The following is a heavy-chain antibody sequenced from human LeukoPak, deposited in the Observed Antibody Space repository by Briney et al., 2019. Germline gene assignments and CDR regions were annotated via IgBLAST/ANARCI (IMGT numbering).Heavy chain of an antibody. V-gene: IGHV3-48*01. CDR2: ISSSSSTI. Sequence: GGSLRLSCATSGFTFSAYSMNWVRQAPGKGLEWVSYISSSSSTIYYADSVKGRFTISRDNAKNSLYLQMNSLRAEDTAVYYCARGSTYYDSSGQVPFDYWGQGTLVTVSS. J-gene: IGHJ4*02. CDR3: ARGSTYYDSSGQVPFDY. D-gene: IGHD3-22*01. CDR1: GFTFSAYS.